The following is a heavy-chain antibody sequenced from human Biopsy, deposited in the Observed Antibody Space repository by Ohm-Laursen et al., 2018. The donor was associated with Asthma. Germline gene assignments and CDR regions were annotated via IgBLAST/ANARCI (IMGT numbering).Heavy chain of an antibody. CDR3: ARGISRVTGLFDHFDS. J-gene: IGHJ4*02. Sequence: GTLSLTCTVSGVSISSDYWSWIRQPPGKGLEWIGHIYYSGSTNYQPSLKSRVTISVDTSKNQFSMKLRSVTAADAAVYYCARGISRVTGLFDHFDSWGQGTLVTVSS. CDR2: IYYSGST. D-gene: IGHD2-21*02. V-gene: IGHV4-59*01. CDR1: GVSISSDY.